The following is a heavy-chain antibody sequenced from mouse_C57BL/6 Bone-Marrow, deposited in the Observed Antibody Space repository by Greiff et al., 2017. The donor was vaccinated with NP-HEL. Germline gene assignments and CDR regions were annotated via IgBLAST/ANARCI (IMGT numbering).Heavy chain of an antibody. CDR2: IYPGDGDT. J-gene: IGHJ2*01. CDR3: ARYRGGFYFDY. CDR1: GYAFSSSW. Sequence: QVQLQQSGPELVKPGASVKISCKASGYAFSSSWMNWVKQRPGQGLEWIGRIYPGDGDTNYNGKFKGKATLTADKSSSTAYMQLSSLTSEDSAVYFCARYRGGFYFDYWGQGTTLTVSS. V-gene: IGHV1-82*01.